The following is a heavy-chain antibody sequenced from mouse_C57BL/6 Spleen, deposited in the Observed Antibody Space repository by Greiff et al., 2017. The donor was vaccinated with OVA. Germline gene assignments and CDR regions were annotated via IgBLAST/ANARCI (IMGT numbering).Heavy chain of an antibody. CDR2: IYPGDGDT. Sequence: QVQLKESGAELVKPGASVKISCKASGYAFSSYWMNWVKQRPGKGLEWIGQIYPGDGDTNYNGKFKGKATLTADKSSSTAYMQLSSLTSEDAAVYFCARSEGGYYPFAYWGQGTLVTVSA. CDR3: ARSEGGYYPFAY. CDR1: GYAFSSYW. V-gene: IGHV1-80*01. J-gene: IGHJ3*01. D-gene: IGHD2-3*01.